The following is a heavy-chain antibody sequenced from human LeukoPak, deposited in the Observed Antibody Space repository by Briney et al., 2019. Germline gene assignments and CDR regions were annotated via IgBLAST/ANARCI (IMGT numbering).Heavy chain of an antibody. J-gene: IGHJ4*02. Sequence: ASVKVSCKASVYPFANFAISWVRQARGQGLEWVGWISGDKGPTYYAPKHQGRVTLTTDTSTSTAYMELTNLRSDDTAVYYCARGGYPDYWGQGTLVTVSS. D-gene: IGHD2-15*01. CDR3: ARGGYPDY. CDR1: VYPFANFA. V-gene: IGHV1-18*01. CDR2: ISGDKGPT.